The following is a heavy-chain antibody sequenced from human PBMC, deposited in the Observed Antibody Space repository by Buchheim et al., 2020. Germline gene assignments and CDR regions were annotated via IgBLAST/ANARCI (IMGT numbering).Heavy chain of an antibody. V-gene: IGHV4-59*12. Sequence: QVQLQESGPGLVKPSETLSLTCTVSGGSISSYYWNWIRQPPGKGLEWIGYVYYSGSNNYNPSLKSRVTISADPSKNQFSLKLRSVTAADTAVYYCARSPNYYDKSFDYWGQGTL. J-gene: IGHJ4*02. CDR1: GGSISSYY. CDR2: VYYSGSN. D-gene: IGHD3-22*01. CDR3: ARSPNYYDKSFDY.